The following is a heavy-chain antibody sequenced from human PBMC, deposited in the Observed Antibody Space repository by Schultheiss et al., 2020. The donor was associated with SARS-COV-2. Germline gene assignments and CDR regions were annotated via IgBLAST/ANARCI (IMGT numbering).Heavy chain of an antibody. J-gene: IGHJ6*02. CDR3: ARVGHMTTATGIYYGMDV. CDR2: IYDSGST. Sequence: SETLSLTCAVSGGSISSGGYSWSWIRQPPGKGLEWIGYIYDSGSTNYNPSLKSRVTISVDTSKNQFSLKLSSVTAADTAVYYCARVGHMTTATGIYYGMDVWGQGTTVTVSS. D-gene: IGHD4-17*01. CDR1: GGSISSGGYS. V-gene: IGHV4-30-2*01.